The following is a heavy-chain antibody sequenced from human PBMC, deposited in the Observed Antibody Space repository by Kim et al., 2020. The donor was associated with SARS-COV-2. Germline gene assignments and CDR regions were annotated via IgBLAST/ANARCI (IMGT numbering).Heavy chain of an antibody. Sequence: SVKVSCKASGGTFSSYAISWVRQAPGQGLEWMGGIIPIFGTANYAQKFQGRVTITADESTSTAYMELSSLRSEDTAVYYCARAGGSGAPFDYWGQGTLVTVSS. CDR3: ARAGGSGAPFDY. J-gene: IGHJ4*02. CDR2: IIPIFGTA. CDR1: GGTFSSYA. V-gene: IGHV1-69*13. D-gene: IGHD6-19*01.